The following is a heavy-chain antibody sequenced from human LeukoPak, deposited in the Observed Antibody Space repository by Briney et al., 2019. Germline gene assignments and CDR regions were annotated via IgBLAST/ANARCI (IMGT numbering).Heavy chain of an antibody. D-gene: IGHD3-22*01. J-gene: IGHJ3*02. V-gene: IGHV1-69*06. Sequence: SVKVSCKASGGTFSSYAISWVRQAPGQGLEWMGGIIPIFGTANYAQKFQGRVTITADKSTSTAYMELSSLRSEDTAVYYCARDGHRRYYYDSSGREDALDIWGQGTMVTVSS. CDR3: ARDGHRRYYYDSSGREDALDI. CDR1: GGTFSSYA. CDR2: IIPIFGTA.